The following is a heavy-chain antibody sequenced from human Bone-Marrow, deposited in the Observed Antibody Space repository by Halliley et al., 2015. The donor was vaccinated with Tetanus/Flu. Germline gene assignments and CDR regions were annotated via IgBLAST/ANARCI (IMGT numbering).Heavy chain of an antibody. D-gene: IGHD5-18*01. Sequence: QLVQSGAEVKKPGSSVKVSCRASGVTFNSYAITWVRQAPGQGLEWMGGILPFFGTATYAQKFQGRVTITADKSTGTAYMELSSLRSDDTAVFYCARVAPDTAMVFWGQGTLVPVSS. J-gene: IGHJ4*02. V-gene: IGHV1-69*06. CDR1: GVTFNSYA. CDR3: ARVAPDTAMVF. CDR2: ILPFFGTA.